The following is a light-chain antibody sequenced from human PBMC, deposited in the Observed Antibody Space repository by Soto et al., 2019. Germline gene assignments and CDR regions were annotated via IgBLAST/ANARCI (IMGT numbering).Light chain of an antibody. CDR1: QSVSSNY. Sequence: EIVLTQSPGTLSLSPGEGATLSCRASQSVSSNYLAWYHHKPGQAPRLLIYGASNRATDVPDRFSGSGSGTDFTLTISRLEPEDFALYYCKQYGSSPLTFGGGTKVEIK. CDR2: GAS. CDR3: KQYGSSPLT. J-gene: IGKJ4*01. V-gene: IGKV3-20*01.